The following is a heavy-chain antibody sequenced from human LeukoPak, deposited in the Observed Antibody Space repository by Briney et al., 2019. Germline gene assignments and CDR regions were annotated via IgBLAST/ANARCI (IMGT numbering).Heavy chain of an antibody. CDR2: IYYSGST. V-gene: IGHV4-59*01. CDR1: GGSISSYY. J-gene: IGHJ4*02. Sequence: SETLSLTCTVSGGSISSYYWSWIRQPPGKGLEWIGYIYYSGSTNYNPSLKSRVTISVDTSKNQFSLKLSSVTAADTAVYYCARDRGSSSWYWDYWGQGTLVTVSS. CDR3: ARDRGSSSWYWDY. D-gene: IGHD6-13*01.